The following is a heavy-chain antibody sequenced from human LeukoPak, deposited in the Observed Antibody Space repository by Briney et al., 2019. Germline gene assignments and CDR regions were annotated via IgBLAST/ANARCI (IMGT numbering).Heavy chain of an antibody. Sequence: GRSLRLSCAASGFTFSSYTMHWVRQAPGKGLEWVALIWYDGSNKYYADSVKGRFTISRDSSHNTLYLQMNSLRAEDTAVYYCARDRGYSYAHPLDYWGQGTLVTVSS. CDR3: ARDRGYSYAHPLDY. D-gene: IGHD5-18*01. V-gene: IGHV3-33*01. CDR2: IWYDGSNK. J-gene: IGHJ4*02. CDR1: GFTFSSYT.